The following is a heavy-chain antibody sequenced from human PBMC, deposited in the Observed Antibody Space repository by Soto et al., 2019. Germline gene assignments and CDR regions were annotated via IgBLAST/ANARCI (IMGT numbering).Heavy chain of an antibody. CDR2: IYYSGST. J-gene: IGHJ6*02. CDR3: ATTYYDFWSGYYDYYGMDV. Sequence: VSKHKHPGKGLEWIGSIYYSGSTYYNPSLKRRVTISVDTSKDQFSLRLSSVTAADTAVYYCATTYYDFWSGYYDYYGMDVWGQGTTVTVSS. V-gene: IGHV4-39*01. D-gene: IGHD3-3*01.